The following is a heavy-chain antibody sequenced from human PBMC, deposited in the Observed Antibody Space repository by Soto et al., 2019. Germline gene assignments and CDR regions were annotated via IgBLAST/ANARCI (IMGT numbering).Heavy chain of an antibody. D-gene: IGHD3-16*01. J-gene: IGHJ6*03. Sequence: GGSLRLSCAASGFTFSVYAMSWVRQAPDKGLEWVSSIDAGGGDTYHADSVKGRFTISRDNSKNTLYLHMTTLTVEDTAVYHCVKGGGSRDYNHMDVWGKGTAVTVSS. V-gene: IGHV3-23*01. CDR3: VKGGGSRDYNHMDV. CDR2: IDAGGGDT. CDR1: GFTFSVYA.